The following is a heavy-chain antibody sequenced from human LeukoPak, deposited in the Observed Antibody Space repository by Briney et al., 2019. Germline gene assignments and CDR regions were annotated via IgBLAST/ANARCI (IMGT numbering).Heavy chain of an antibody. J-gene: IGHJ4*02. CDR2: IFHVAST. CDR1: GDSTSNSNW. D-gene: IGHD2-2*01. CDR3: ARAYCNSTSCYGDFDY. V-gene: IGHV4-4*03. Sequence: PETLSLTCAVAGDSTSNSNWWSWVRQPPGKGLEWIGNIFHVASTNYNPSLKSRVDISVDKSKNQFSLRLISVTAADTAVYYCARAYCNSTSCYGDFDYWGQGTLVTVSS.